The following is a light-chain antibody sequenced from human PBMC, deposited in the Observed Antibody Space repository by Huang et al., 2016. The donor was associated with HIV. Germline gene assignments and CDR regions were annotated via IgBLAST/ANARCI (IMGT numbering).Light chain of an antibody. CDR3: QQYNNWPPRAT. V-gene: IGKV3D-15*01. J-gene: IGKJ4*01. CDR2: GAS. CDR1: QSVSSN. Sequence: ETVMTQSPVTLSVSPGERATLSCRASQSVSSNLARYQQKPGQAPRLLIYGASTRATGMPARFSGSGSGTEFTLTISSLQSEDSAVYYCQQYNNWPPRATFGGGTKVEIK.